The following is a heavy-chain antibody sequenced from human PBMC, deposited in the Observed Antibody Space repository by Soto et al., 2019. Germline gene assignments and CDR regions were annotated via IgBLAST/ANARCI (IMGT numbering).Heavy chain of an antibody. CDR1: GYSISSGYY. V-gene: IGHV4-38-2*02. J-gene: IGHJ6*02. Sequence: SETLSLTCAVSGYSISSGYYWGWIRQPPGKGLEWIGSIYHSGSTYYNPSLKSRVTISVDTSKNQFSLKLSSVTAADTAVYYCAKDQTLLWFEEDDKYYYGMDVWGQGTTVTVS. D-gene: IGHD3-10*01. CDR2: IYHSGST. CDR3: AKDQTLLWFEEDDKYYYGMDV.